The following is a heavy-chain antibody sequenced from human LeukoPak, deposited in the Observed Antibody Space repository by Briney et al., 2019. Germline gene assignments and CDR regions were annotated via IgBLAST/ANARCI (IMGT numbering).Heavy chain of an antibody. CDR1: GFTFSSYG. CDR2: ISYDGSNK. Sequence: GGSLRLSRAASGFTFSSYGMHWVRQAPGKGLEWVAVISYDGSNKYYADSVKGRFTISRDNSKNTLYLQMNSLRAEDTAVYYCAKDRYYDSSVEDWGQGTLVTVSS. D-gene: IGHD3-22*01. J-gene: IGHJ4*02. V-gene: IGHV3-30*18. CDR3: AKDRYYDSSVED.